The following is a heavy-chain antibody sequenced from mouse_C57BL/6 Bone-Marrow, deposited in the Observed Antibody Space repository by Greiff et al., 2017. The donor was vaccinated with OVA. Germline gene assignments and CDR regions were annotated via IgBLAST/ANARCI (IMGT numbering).Heavy chain of an antibody. D-gene: IGHD1-1*01. CDR2: IWSGGST. Sequence: QVQLQQSGPGLVQPSQSLSITCTVSGFSLTSYGVHWVRQSPGTGLEWLGVIWSGGSTDYNAAFISRLSISKDNSKSQVFFKMNSLQADDTAIYYCARKGDGGAWFAYWGQGTLVTVSA. V-gene: IGHV2-2*01. J-gene: IGHJ3*01. CDR3: ARKGDGGAWFAY. CDR1: GFSLTSYG.